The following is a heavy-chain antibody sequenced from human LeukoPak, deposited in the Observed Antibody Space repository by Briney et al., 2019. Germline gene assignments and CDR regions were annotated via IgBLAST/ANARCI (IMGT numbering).Heavy chain of an antibody. Sequence: SETLSLTCTVSGYSISSGYYWGWIRQPPGKGLEWIGSIYYSGITYYNPSLKSRVTISVDTSKNQFSLKLSSVTAADTAMYYCAREYDRDGPSSDAFDIWGQGTMVTVSS. V-gene: IGHV4-38-2*02. CDR1: GYSISSGYY. CDR3: AREYDRDGPSSDAFDI. CDR2: IYYSGIT. J-gene: IGHJ3*02. D-gene: IGHD5-24*01.